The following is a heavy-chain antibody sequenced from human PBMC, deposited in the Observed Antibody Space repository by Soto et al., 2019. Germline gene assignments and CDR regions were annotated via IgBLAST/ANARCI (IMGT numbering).Heavy chain of an antibody. CDR3: AGRNTVYGDYTNWFDP. D-gene: IGHD4-17*01. V-gene: IGHV4-59*01. J-gene: IGHJ5*02. CDR1: GGSISSYY. CDR2: IYYSGST. Sequence: PSETLSLTCTVSGGSISSYYWSWIRQPPGKGLEWIGYIYYSGSTNYNPSLKSRVTISVDTSKNQFSLKLTSMTAADTAVYYCAGRNTVYGDYTNWFDPWGQGTLVTVPQ.